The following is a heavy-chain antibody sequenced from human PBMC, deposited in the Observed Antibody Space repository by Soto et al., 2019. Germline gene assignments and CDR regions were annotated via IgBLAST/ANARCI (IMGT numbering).Heavy chain of an antibody. CDR3: VRDRSLPAPTSIDF. CDR1: GFTFSNYE. Sequence: PGGSLRLSCAASGFTFSNYEMNWVRQAPGKGLEWVSYISYSGSPTVYADSVKGRFTISRDNSKNSLYLQMNSLRAEDTAVYYCVRDRSLPAPTSIDFWGHGTLVTVSS. CDR2: ISYSGSPT. V-gene: IGHV3-48*03. J-gene: IGHJ4*01.